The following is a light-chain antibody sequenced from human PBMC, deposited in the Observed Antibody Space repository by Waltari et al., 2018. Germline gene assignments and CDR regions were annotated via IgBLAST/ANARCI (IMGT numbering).Light chain of an antibody. V-gene: IGKV4-1*01. J-gene: IGKJ4*01. CDR2: WAS. Sequence: DIVMTQSPDSLAVSLGERATIYCKSSQSVLYSTNNRDYLAWYHQKVGQPPKLLINWASARESGVPDRFSGSGSGTDFNLTISNLQPEVVAVYYCQQYYSTPLTFGGGTKIEI. CDR1: QSVLYSTNNRDY. CDR3: QQYYSTPLT.